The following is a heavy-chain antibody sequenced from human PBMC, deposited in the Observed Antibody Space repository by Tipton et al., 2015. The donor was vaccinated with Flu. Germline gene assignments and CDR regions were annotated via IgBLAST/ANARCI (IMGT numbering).Heavy chain of an antibody. CDR1: GGSISSGGAY. Sequence: TLSLTCTVSGGSISSGGAYWSWIRQHPGKGLEWIGCIYYSGSTYYHPSLESRLTISVDTSKNQFSLRLSSVTAADTAVYYCARGPYGDSQYFDYWGQGTLVTVSS. D-gene: IGHD4-17*01. V-gene: IGHV4-31*03. J-gene: IGHJ4*02. CDR2: IYYSGST. CDR3: ARGPYGDSQYFDY.